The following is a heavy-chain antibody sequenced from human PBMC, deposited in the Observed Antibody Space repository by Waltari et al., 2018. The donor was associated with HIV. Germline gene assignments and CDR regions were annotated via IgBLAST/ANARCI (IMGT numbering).Heavy chain of an antibody. D-gene: IGHD5-18*01. CDR2: IYYSGST. CDR3: ARQYSSNLNCFDP. CDR1: GGSIRSGGYY. V-gene: IGHV4-31*03. Sequence: QVQLQESGPGLVKPSQTLSLTCTVSGGSIRSGGYYWRWTRQHPGKGLEWIGYIYYSGSTYYNPSLKSRVTISVDTSKNQFSLKLSSVTAADTAVYYCARQYSSNLNCFDPWGQGTLVTVSS. J-gene: IGHJ5*02.